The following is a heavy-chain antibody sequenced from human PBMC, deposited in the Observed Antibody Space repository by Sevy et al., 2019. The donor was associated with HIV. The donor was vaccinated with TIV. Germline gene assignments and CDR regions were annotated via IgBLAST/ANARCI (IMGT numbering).Heavy chain of an antibody. CDR2: INGKSGDT. V-gene: IGHV1-2*02. CDR3: AQVYDGWRAFFVH. D-gene: IGHD3-22*01. CDR1: GYIFSDYH. J-gene: IGHJ4*02. Sequence: ASVKVSCKASGYIFSDYHIHWARQAPGQRLEWMGWINGKSGDTEYAEKFQDRATMDRDTSISTAYMELTRLQSDDTAVYYCAQVYDGWRAFFVHWGQGTLVTVSS.